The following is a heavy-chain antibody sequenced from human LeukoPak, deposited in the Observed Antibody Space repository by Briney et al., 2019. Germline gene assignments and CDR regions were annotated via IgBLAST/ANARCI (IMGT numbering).Heavy chain of an antibody. CDR3: AHLSLVVAATRAFDI. CDR1: GFSLSTSGVG. D-gene: IGHD2-15*01. CDR2: IYWDDDK. Sequence: VSGPTLVKPTQTLTLTCTFSGFSLSTSGVGVGWIRQPPGKALEWLALIYWDDDKRYSPSLKSRLTITKDTSKNQVVLTMTNMDPVDKATYYCAHLSLVVAATRAFDIWGQGTMVTVSS. J-gene: IGHJ3*02. V-gene: IGHV2-5*02.